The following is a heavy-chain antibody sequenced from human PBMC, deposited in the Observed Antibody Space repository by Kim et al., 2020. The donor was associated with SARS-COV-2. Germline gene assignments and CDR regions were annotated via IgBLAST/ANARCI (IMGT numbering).Heavy chain of an antibody. CDR2: INTDTGNP. Sequence: ASVKVSCKASGYTFTNNAISWVRQAPGQGLEWMGWINTDTGNPTYAQAFTRRFVFSVDTSVTTAYLQISSLEAEDTALYYCARVIWGTYRYTDYWGQGTLVTVCS. D-gene: IGHD3-16*02. CDR1: GYTFTNNA. J-gene: IGHJ4*02. V-gene: IGHV7-4-1*02. CDR3: ARVIWGTYRYTDY.